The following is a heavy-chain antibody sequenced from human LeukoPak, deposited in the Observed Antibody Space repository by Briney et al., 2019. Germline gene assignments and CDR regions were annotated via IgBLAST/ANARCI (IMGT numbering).Heavy chain of an antibody. Sequence: PSETLSLTCTVSRGSISSYYWSWIRQPAGKGLEWIGRIYASGITNYNPSLKSRVTMSVDTSKNQFSLKLSSVTAADTAVYYCARDLYSSRTNDAFVIWGQGTMVTVSS. CDR2: IYASGIT. D-gene: IGHD6-13*01. CDR1: RGSISSYY. CDR3: ARDLYSSRTNDAFVI. V-gene: IGHV4-4*07. J-gene: IGHJ3*02.